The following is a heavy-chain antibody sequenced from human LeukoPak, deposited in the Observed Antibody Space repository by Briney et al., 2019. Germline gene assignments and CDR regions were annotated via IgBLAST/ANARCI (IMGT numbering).Heavy chain of an antibody. V-gene: IGHV4-59*08. CDR3: ARHVLTAGSID. J-gene: IGHJ4*02. CDR1: GGSINTYY. Sequence: SETLSLTCTISGGSINTYYWSWIRQPPGKGLERIAYMYNSESTKYNPSLKSRVTISVDTSKKQFSLKLRSVTAADTALYYCARHVLTAGSIDWGQGTLVTVSS. CDR2: MYNSEST. D-gene: IGHD3-9*01.